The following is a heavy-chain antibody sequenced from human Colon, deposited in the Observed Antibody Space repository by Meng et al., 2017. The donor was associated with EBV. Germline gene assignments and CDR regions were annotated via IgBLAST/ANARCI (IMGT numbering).Heavy chain of an antibody. V-gene: IGHV4-30-4*01. J-gene: IGHJ4*02. Sequence: VQLREPGPGLVKPPQTLSLTCTVSGGSISSGDYYWSWIRQPPGKGLEWIGYIYYSGSTHYNPSLKSRVTISVDTSKNQFSLKVSSVTAADTAVYYCARQATGYCSGGSCYSGSIFDYWGQGTLVTVSS. CDR2: IYYSGST. D-gene: IGHD2-15*01. CDR1: GGSISSGDYY. CDR3: ARQATGYCSGGSCYSGSIFDY.